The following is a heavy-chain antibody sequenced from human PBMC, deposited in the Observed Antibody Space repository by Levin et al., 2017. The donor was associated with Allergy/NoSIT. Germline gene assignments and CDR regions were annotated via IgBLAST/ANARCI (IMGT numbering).Heavy chain of an antibody. V-gene: IGHV4-39*01. D-gene: IGHD3-9*01. Sequence: PSETLSLTCTVAGDSISSSSYYWGWIRQPPGKGLEWIGSIYYSGNTYYNPSLKSRVTISVDTSKNQFSLELSSVTAADTAVYYCARHGSLTGPIGDWGQGTLVTVSS. J-gene: IGHJ4*02. CDR2: IYYSGNT. CDR3: ARHGSLTGPIGD. CDR1: GDSISSSSYY.